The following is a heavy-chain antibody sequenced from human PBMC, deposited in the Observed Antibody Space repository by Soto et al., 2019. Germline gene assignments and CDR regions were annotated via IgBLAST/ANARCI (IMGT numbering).Heavy chain of an antibody. D-gene: IGHD6-6*01. CDR3: AKDGQGQSSSSFYYYGMDV. J-gene: IGHJ6*02. CDR2: ISGSGGST. Sequence: GGSLRLSCAASGFTFSSYAMSWVRQAPGKGLEWVSAISGSGGSTYYADSVKGRFTISRDNSKNTLYLQMNSLRAEDTAVYYCAKDGQGQSSSSFYYYGMDVWGQGTTVTVSS. V-gene: IGHV3-23*01. CDR1: GFTFSSYA.